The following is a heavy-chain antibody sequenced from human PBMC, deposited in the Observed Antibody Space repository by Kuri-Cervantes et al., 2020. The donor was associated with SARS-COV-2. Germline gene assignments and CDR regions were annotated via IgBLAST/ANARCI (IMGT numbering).Heavy chain of an antibody. CDR1: GGTFSSYA. CDR2: IIPIFGTA. Sequence: SVKVSCKASGGTFSSYAISWVRQAPGQGLEWMGGIIPIFGTANYAQKFQGRVTITADESTSTAYMELRSLRPDDTAVYYCARLSGGTVTAYYYYYYGMDVWGQGTTVTVSS. D-gene: IGHD2-15*01. V-gene: IGHV1-69*13. CDR3: ARLSGGTVTAYYYYYYGMDV. J-gene: IGHJ6*02.